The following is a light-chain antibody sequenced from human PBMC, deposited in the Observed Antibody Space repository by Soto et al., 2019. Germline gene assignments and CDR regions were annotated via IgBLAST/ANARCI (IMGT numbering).Light chain of an antibody. J-gene: IGLJ1*01. V-gene: IGLV2-14*01. CDR1: SSDVGGYNY. Sequence: QSALTQPASVSGSPGQSITISCTGTSSDVGGYNYVSWYQQHPGKAPKFMIYDVSNRPSGVSNRFSGSKSGNTASLTISGLXAEDEADYYCCSYTTSNTRQIVFGTGTKLTVL. CDR2: DVS. CDR3: CSYTTSNTRQIV.